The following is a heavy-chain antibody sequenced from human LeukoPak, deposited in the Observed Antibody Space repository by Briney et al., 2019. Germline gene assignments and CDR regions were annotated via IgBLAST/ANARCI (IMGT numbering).Heavy chain of an antibody. CDR3: AKTGYSSSLGRLSY. V-gene: IGHV3-30-3*02. D-gene: IGHD6-6*01. J-gene: IGHJ4*02. Sequence: GGSLRLSCAASGFTFKSYALNWVRQAPGKGLEWVALISYDGGKKYYADSVKGRFTVSRDNSKNTLYLQMNSLRAEDTAVYYCAKTGYSSSLGRLSYWGQGTLVTVSS. CDR1: GFTFKSYA. CDR2: ISYDGGKK.